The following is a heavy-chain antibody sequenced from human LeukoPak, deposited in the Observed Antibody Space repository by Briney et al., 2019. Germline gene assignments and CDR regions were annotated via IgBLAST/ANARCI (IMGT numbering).Heavy chain of an antibody. Sequence: PSETLSLTCTVSGGSVSSGSYYWSWIRQPPGKGLEWIGYIYYSGSTNYSPSLKTRVTMSVDTSKNQFSLKLSSVTAADTAVYYCARGKEWFDPWGQGTLVTVSS. CDR3: ARGKEWFDP. J-gene: IGHJ5*02. CDR2: IYYSGST. V-gene: IGHV4-61*01. CDR1: GGSVSSGSYY.